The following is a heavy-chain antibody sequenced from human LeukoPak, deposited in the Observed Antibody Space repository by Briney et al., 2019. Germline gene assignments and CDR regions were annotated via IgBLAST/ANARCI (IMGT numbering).Heavy chain of an antibody. J-gene: IGHJ5*02. CDR1: GGSISSSSYY. CDR3: ARDRTPPPYGDYHNWFDP. CDR2: IYYSGST. D-gene: IGHD4-17*01. Sequence: SETLSLTCTVSGGSISSSSYYWGWIRQPPGKGLEWIGSIYYSGSTYYNPSPKSRVTISVDTSKNQFSLKLSSVTAADTAVYYCARDRTPPPYGDYHNWFDPWGQGTLVTVSS. V-gene: IGHV4-39*07.